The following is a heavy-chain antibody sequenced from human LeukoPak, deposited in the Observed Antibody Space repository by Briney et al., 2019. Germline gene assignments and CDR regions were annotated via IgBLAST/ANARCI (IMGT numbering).Heavy chain of an antibody. CDR3: ATGGLGISPFEY. J-gene: IGHJ4*02. V-gene: IGHV3-23*01. CDR2: ISSSGVST. Sequence: GGSLRLSCAASGFTFSSYSMNWVRQAPGKGLEWVSPISSSGVSTYYADSVKGRFTISRDNSKNTLYLQMNSLRAEDTAIYYCATGGLGISPFEYWGQGTLVTVSS. D-gene: IGHD3/OR15-3a*01. CDR1: GFTFSSYS.